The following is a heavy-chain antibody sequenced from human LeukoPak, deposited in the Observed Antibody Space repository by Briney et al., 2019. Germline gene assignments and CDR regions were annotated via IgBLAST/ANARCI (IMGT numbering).Heavy chain of an antibody. CDR3: ARDGSGVWFDY. V-gene: IGHV1-18*01. CDR1: NYTFTSYG. CDR2: INAYNGDT. J-gene: IGHJ4*02. Sequence: ASVKVSCKASNYTFTSYGISWVRQAPGQGLEWMAWINAYNGDTNYAQKLQGRVTLTTETSTSTAYMELRSLRSDDTAVYYCARDGSGVWFDYWGQGTLVTVFS. D-gene: IGHD3-10*01.